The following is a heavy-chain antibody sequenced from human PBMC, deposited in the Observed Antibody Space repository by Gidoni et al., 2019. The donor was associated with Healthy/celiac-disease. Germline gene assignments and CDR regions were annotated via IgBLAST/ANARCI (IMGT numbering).Heavy chain of an antibody. Sequence: QVQLVESGGGLVKPGGSLRLSCAASGFTFSDYYMSWIRQAPGKGLEWVSYISSSSSYTNYADSVKGRFTISRDNAKNSLYLQMNSLRAEDTAVYYCARASSSWYSGWFDPWGQGTLVTVSS. J-gene: IGHJ5*02. CDR3: ARASSSWYSGWFDP. D-gene: IGHD6-13*01. CDR1: GFTFSDYY. CDR2: ISSSSSYT. V-gene: IGHV3-11*05.